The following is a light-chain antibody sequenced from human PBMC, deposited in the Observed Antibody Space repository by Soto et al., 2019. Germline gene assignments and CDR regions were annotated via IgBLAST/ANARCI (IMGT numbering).Light chain of an antibody. CDR2: DVT. CDR1: SSDIGGCNY. J-gene: IGLJ2*01. Sequence: QSVLTQPASVSGSPGQSITISCTGTSSDIGGCNYVSWYQQHPGKAPKLIIYDVTNRPSGVSNRFSGSKSANTASLTISGLQTEYEAEYYCSSCTSSNTHVVFGGGTKLTVL. V-gene: IGLV2-14*01. CDR3: SSCTSSNTHVV.